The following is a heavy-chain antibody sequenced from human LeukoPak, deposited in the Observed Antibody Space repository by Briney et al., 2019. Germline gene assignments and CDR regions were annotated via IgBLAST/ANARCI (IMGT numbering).Heavy chain of an antibody. CDR2: ISSSGSTI. D-gene: IGHD4-17*01. V-gene: IGHV3-48*03. CDR3: ARDYGDYIFHWFDP. CDR1: GFTFSSYE. J-gene: IGHJ5*02. Sequence: GGSLSLSCAASGFTFSSYEMNWVRQAPGKGLEWVSYISSSGSTIYYADSVKGRFTISRDNAKNSLYLQMNSLRAEDTAVYYCARDYGDYIFHWFDPWGQGTLVTVSS.